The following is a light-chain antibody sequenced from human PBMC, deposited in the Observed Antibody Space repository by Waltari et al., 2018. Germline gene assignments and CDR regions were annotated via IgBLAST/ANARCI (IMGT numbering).Light chain of an antibody. Sequence: QSALIQPASVSGSPGQSITISCTGTSSNIGRYNLVPWYQQYPGNAPKVMIYEVYKRPSGVSNRFSGSKSGNTASLTISGLQAEDETDYYCCSYAGSNSWVFGGGTKVTVL. J-gene: IGLJ3*02. CDR3: CSYAGSNSWV. CDR1: SSNIGRYNL. CDR2: EVY. V-gene: IGLV2-23*02.